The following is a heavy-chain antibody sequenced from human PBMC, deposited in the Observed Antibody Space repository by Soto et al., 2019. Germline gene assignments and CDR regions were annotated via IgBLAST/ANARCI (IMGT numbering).Heavy chain of an antibody. CDR1: GFTFSSYA. D-gene: IGHD3-22*01. Sequence: GGSLRLSCAASGFTFSSYAMHWVRQAPGKGLEWVAVISYDGSNKYYADSVKGRFTISRDNSKNTLYLQMNSLRAEDTAVYYCASLRWGSGYLGAFDIWGQGTMVTVSS. CDR2: ISYDGSNK. J-gene: IGHJ3*02. V-gene: IGHV3-30-3*01. CDR3: ASLRWGSGYLGAFDI.